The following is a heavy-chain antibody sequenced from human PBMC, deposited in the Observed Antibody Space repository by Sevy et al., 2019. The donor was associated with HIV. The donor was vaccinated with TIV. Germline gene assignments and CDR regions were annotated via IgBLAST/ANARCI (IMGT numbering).Heavy chain of an antibody. V-gene: IGHV3-21*01. J-gene: IGHJ4*02. CDR2: ISRSSNDI. CDR3: ARKMELLVPDY. CDR1: GFIFSNYN. Sequence: GGSLRLSCTASGFIFSNYNMHWVRQAPGKGLQWVSCISRSSNDIYYADSLKGRFTISRDNAKNSLYLQMNSLRAEDTAVYYCARKMELLVPDYWGQGTLVTVSS. D-gene: IGHD1-7*01.